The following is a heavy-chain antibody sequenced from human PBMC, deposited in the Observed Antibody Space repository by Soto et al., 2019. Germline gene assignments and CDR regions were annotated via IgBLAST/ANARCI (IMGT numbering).Heavy chain of an antibody. D-gene: IGHD1-26*01. CDR3: AKDPPSIVGATSMPFDY. CDR1: GFTFSSYA. CDR2: ISGSGGST. V-gene: IGHV3-23*01. Sequence: PGGSLRLSCAASGFTFSSYAMSWVRQAPGKGLEWVSAISGSGGSTYYADSVKGRFTISRDNSKNTLYLQMNGLRAEDTAVYYCAKDPPSIVGATSMPFDYWGQGTLVTVSS. J-gene: IGHJ4*02.